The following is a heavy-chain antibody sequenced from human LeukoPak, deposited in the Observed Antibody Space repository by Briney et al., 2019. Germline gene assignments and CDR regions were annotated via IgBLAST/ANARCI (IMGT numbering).Heavy chain of an antibody. Sequence: PGGSLRLSCDVSGGSISNTNWWSWVRQPPGQGLERIGEVSLAGQTNYNPSLNGRVTMSLDESSNQLSLKLTSVTAADTAIYYCSRESGAFCPFGYWGQGTLVIVPS. V-gene: IGHV4-4*02. CDR1: GGSISNTNW. CDR3: SRESGAFCPFGY. J-gene: IGHJ4*02. D-gene: IGHD1-26*01. CDR2: VSLAGQT.